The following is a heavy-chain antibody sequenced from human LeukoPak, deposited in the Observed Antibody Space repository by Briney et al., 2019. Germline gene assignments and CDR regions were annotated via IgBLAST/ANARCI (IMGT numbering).Heavy chain of an antibody. CDR2: IYTSGST. CDR1: GGSISSGSYY. Sequence: SETLSLTCTVSGGSISSGSYYWSWIRQPAGKGLEWIGRIYTSGSTNYNPSLKSRVTISVDTSKNQFSLKLSSVTAADTAVYYCAREFHGGVFDYWGQGTLVTVSS. CDR3: AREFHGGVFDY. D-gene: IGHD2-8*02. V-gene: IGHV4-61*02. J-gene: IGHJ4*02.